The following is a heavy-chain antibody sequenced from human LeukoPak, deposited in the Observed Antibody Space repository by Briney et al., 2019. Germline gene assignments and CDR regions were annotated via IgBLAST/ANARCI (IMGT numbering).Heavy chain of an antibody. Sequence: GGSLRLSCAVSGFTFSSYSMNWVRQAPGRGLEWVSSISSSSSYIYYADSVKGRFTISRDNAKNSLYLQMNSLRAEETAVYYCAREGGYDCSSTSCYPGDYYYYGMDVWGQGTTVTVSS. D-gene: IGHD2-2*01. CDR2: ISSSSSYI. V-gene: IGHV3-21*01. CDR1: GFTFSSYS. CDR3: AREGGYDCSSTSCYPGDYYYYGMDV. J-gene: IGHJ6*02.